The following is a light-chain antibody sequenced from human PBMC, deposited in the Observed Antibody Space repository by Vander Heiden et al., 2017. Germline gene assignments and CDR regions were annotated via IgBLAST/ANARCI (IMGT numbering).Light chain of an antibody. V-gene: IGKV1-39*01. CDR2: AAS. CDR1: QSISSY. Sequence: DIHMTQSPSSLSASVGDRVTITCRASQSISSYLNWYQQKPGKALKVLIYAASSLQSGVPSRFSGSGSGTDFTLTISRLQPEDFATYYCQQSYSIPITFGQGTRLEIK. J-gene: IGKJ5*01. CDR3: QQSYSIPIT.